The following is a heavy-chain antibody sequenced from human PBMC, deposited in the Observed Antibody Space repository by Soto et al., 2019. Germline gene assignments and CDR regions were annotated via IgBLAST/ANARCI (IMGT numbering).Heavy chain of an antibody. Sequence: VQLVESGGGVVRPGRSLRLSCAASGFSFSVYPMNWVRQAPGKGLEWVAFISFDGSKTYYSDSVKGRFTISRDNSKNTVSLQMNNLRPRDAAVYHCANLLNVAAAGTPHYYGVDVWGQGTTVTVS. CDR2: ISFDGSKT. CDR1: GFSFSVYP. J-gene: IGHJ6*02. V-gene: IGHV3-30*04. CDR3: ANLLNVAAAGTPHYYGVDV. D-gene: IGHD6-13*01.